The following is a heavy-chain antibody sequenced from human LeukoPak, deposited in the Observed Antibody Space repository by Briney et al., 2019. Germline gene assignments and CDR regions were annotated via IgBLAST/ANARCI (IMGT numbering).Heavy chain of an antibody. CDR1: GGSISSHY. CDR2: IYYSGST. V-gene: IGHV4-59*11. J-gene: IGHJ5*02. Sequence: SETLSLTCTVSGGSISSHYWSWIRQPPGKGLEWIGYIYYSGSTNYNPSLKSRVTISVDTPKNQFSLKLSSVTAADTAVYYCARNYDFWSGQNWFDPWGQGTLVTVSS. CDR3: ARNYDFWSGQNWFDP. D-gene: IGHD3-3*01.